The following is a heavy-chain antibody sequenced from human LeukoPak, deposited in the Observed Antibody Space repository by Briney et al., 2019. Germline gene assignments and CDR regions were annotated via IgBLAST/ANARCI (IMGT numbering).Heavy chain of an antibody. CDR3: ARLGYCSGGSCPREYYYFMDV. Sequence: SETLFLTCTVSGGSISNYDWRWIRQPAGKGLEWIGRFYTSGNTNYNPSLKSRVIMSVDTSKNRLSLKLSSVTAADTAVYYCARLGYCSGGSCPREYYYFMDVWGKGTTVTVSS. J-gene: IGHJ6*03. V-gene: IGHV4-4*07. D-gene: IGHD2-15*01. CDR1: GGSISNYD. CDR2: FYTSGNT.